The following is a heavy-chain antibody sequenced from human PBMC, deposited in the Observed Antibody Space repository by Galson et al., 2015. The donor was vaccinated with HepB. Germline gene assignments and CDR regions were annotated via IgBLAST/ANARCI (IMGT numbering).Heavy chain of an antibody. Sequence: SVKVSCKASGGIFRTYAISWVRQAPGQGLEWIGGIIPAFRTTNYAQKFQGRVTITADESTSADELELRSLRYEDTAVYYCARQLALPPRHDYFNYWGQGAQVTVSS. CDR1: GGIFRTYA. V-gene: IGHV1-69*13. D-gene: IGHD5-18*01. CDR3: ARQLALPPRHDYFNY. CDR2: IIPAFRTT. J-gene: IGHJ4*02.